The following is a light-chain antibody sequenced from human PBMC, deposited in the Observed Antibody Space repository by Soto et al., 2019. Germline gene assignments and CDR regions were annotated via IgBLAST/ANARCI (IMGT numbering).Light chain of an antibody. CDR1: QSVSSY. Sequence: EIVLTQSPATLSLSPGERATLSCRASQSVSSYLAWYQQKPGQAPRLLIYDASNRATGIPARFSGSGSGTDFTLTISSLEPEDFAVYYCQQGSNWPPGLTFGGGTKVEFK. J-gene: IGKJ4*01. V-gene: IGKV3-11*01. CDR2: DAS. CDR3: QQGSNWPPGLT.